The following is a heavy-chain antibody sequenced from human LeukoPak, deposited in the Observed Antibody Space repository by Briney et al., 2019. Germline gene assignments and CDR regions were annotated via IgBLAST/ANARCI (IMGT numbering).Heavy chain of an antibody. CDR1: GYNFTNYW. J-gene: IGHJ3*02. D-gene: IGHD5/OR15-5a*01. V-gene: IGHV5-51*01. CDR2: IYPGDSDT. Sequence: GESLKISCKGSGYNFTNYWIGWVRQMPGKGLEWMGIIYPGDSDTRYSPSFQGQVTISVDKSISTAYLQWSSLKASDAAIFYCARQPPLVSVSRGFDIWGQGTMVTVSS. CDR3: ARQPPLVSVSRGFDI.